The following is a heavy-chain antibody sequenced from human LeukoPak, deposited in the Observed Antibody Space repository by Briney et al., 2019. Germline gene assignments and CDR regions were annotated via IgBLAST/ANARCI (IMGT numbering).Heavy chain of an antibody. V-gene: IGHV4-61*02. CDR2: ISTGGST. CDR3: ARESGPWDKNWFDP. CDR1: GGSISSDNYY. J-gene: IGHJ5*02. Sequence: PSETLSLTCTVSGGSISSDNYYWSWIRQPAGKGLEWIGRISTGGSTNYNPPLKSRLTLSLDTSQNQFSLKLTSVTAADTAVYYCARESGPWDKNWFDPWGQGTLVTVSS. D-gene: IGHD3-3*01.